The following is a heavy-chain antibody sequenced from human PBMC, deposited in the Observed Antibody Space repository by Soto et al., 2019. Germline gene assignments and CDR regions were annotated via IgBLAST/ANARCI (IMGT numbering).Heavy chain of an antibody. V-gene: IGHV1-18*01. J-gene: IGHJ5*02. D-gene: IGHD6-19*01. CDR2: ISGYSGYT. CDR3: ARDLIAVAASNPIHDP. CDR1: GYTFNTYG. Sequence: ASVKVSCKASGYTFNTYGISWVRQAPGQGLEWMGWISGYSGYTNYAQKLQGRVTMTTDTSTSTAYMELRSLRSDDTAVYYCARDLIAVAASNPIHDPWGQGTLVTVSS.